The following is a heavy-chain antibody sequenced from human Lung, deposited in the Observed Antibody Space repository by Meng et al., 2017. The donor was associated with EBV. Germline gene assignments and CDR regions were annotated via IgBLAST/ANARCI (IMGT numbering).Heavy chain of an antibody. D-gene: IGHD6-6*01. CDR1: GGSIRFGDYY. J-gene: IGHJ5*02. CDR2: IYDSGST. V-gene: IGHV4-30-4*08. Sequence: QVQLQESVPGLVKPSQTLSLTCTVSGGSIRFGDYYWSWIRQPPGKGLEWIGYIYDSGSTSYNPSLMSRVTISVDTSRNQFSLKLTSVTAADTAVYYCAREYSSSSGLPGPWGQGTLVTVSS. CDR3: AREYSSSSGLPGP.